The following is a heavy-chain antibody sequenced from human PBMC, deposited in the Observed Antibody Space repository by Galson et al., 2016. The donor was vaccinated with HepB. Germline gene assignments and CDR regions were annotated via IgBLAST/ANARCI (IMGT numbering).Heavy chain of an antibody. CDR1: DFVFNNYP. CDR2: IGSGGFQ. J-gene: IGHJ3*02. CDR3: AREGYSSGHCGAFDI. Sequence: SLRLSCAASDFVFNNYPMTWVRQAPGKGLEWVSTIGSGGFQHYADSVKGRFTASRDNSRNTLYLQKDSLTADDTALYFCAREGYSSGHCGAFDIWGRGTVVAVSS. V-gene: IGHV3-23*01. D-gene: IGHD6-19*01.